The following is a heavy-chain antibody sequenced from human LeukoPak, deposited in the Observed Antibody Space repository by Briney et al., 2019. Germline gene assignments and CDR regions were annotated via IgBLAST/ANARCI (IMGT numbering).Heavy chain of an antibody. J-gene: IGHJ4*02. V-gene: IGHV3-23*01. CDR1: GFSFSGYA. CDR3: AKGSRGYTNYYFDY. D-gene: IGHD2-2*02. CDR2: ISGSGAST. Sequence: GGSLRLSCASSGFSFSGYAMFWVRQAPGKGLELVSTISGSGASTFYADSVRGRFITSKDIPSNIVYLQMNSLRAEDTAVYYCAKGSRGYTNYYFDYWGQGTLVTVSS.